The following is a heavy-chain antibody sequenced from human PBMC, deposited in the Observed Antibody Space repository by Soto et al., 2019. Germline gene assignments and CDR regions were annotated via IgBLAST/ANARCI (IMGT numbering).Heavy chain of an antibody. D-gene: IGHD3-22*01. V-gene: IGHV3-15*01. Sequence: EVQLVESGGGLVKPGGSLRLSCAASGFTFSNAWMSWVRQAPGKGLEWVGRIRSNADGETTNYAAPAKDRFTISRDNSKNTLYLQMNSLRAEDTAVYYCAKKGLYYYDSSGYPDAFDIWGQGTMVTVSS. CDR1: GFTFSNAW. CDR2: IRSNADGETT. J-gene: IGHJ3*02. CDR3: AKKGLYYYDSSGYPDAFDI.